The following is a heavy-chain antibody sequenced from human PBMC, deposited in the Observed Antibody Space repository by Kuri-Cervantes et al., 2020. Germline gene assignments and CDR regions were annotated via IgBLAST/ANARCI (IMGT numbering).Heavy chain of an antibody. Sequence: GGSLRLCCAASGFTFSNAGMSWVRQAPGKGLEWVGRIKSKTDGGTTDYAAPVKGRFTISRDDSKNTLYLQMNSLKTEDTAVYYCTTEYYDFWSGYYSYMDVWGKGTTVTVSS. CDR2: IKSKTDGGTT. D-gene: IGHD3-3*01. J-gene: IGHJ6*03. CDR1: GFTFSNAG. CDR3: TTEYYDFWSGYYSYMDV. V-gene: IGHV3-15*01.